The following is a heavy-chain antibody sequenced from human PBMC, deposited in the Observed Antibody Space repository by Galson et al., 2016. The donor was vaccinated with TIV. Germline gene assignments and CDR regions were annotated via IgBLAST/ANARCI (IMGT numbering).Heavy chain of an antibody. J-gene: IGHJ4*02. V-gene: IGHV6-1*01. CDR3: AGGAPSVFGVIMTLDY. CDR1: GDSVSSTSAA. CDR2: TYHRSTWYN. Sequence: CAISGDSVSSTSAAWNWIRQSPSRGLEWLGRTYHRSTWYNDYAASLKRRITINPDTSKNQFSLQLTSVTPEDAAVYYCAGGAPSVFGVIMTLDYWGQGTLVTVSS. D-gene: IGHD3-3*01.